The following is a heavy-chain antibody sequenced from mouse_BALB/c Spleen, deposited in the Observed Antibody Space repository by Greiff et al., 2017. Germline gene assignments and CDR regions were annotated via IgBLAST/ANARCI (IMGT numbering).Heavy chain of an antibody. D-gene: IGHD1-1*01. Sequence: QVQLQQSGAELVRPGVSVKISCKGSGYTFTDYAMHWVKQSNAKSLEWIGVISTYYGDASYNQKFKGKATMTVDKSSSTAYMELARLTSEDSAIYYCASGGDYGSSSGFAYWGQGTLVTVSA. V-gene: IGHV1S137*01. CDR2: ISTYYGDA. CDR3: ASGGDYGSSSGFAY. J-gene: IGHJ3*01. CDR1: GYTFTDYA.